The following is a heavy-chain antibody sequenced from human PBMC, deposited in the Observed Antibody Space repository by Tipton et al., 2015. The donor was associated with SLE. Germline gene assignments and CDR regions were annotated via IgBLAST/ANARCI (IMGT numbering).Heavy chain of an antibody. CDR2: INHSGST. V-gene: IGHV4-34*01. J-gene: IGHJ3*02. D-gene: IGHD6-13*01. Sequence: TLSLTCAVYGGSFSGYYWSWIRQPPGKALEWIGEINHSGSTNYNPSLKSRVTISLDTSKNQFSLKLSSVTAADTAVYYCARGIRQQLVKDAFDIWGQGTMVTVSS. CDR1: GGSFSGYY. CDR3: ARGIRQQLVKDAFDI.